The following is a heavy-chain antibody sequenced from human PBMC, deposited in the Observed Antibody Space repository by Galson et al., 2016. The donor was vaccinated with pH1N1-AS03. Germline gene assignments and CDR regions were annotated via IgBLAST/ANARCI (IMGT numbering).Heavy chain of an antibody. J-gene: IGHJ4*02. CDR3: VRDYWGSWI. Sequence: SLRLSCATSGFTFSTYWMHWARQVPGKGLVWVSCITSDGSTTFYAESVKGRFTISRGNAKSTLYLQMNSLTDDDTVVYYCVRDYWGSWIWGQGTLVTVSS. CDR1: GFTFSTYW. CDR2: ITSDGSTT. V-gene: IGHV3-74*01. D-gene: IGHD7-27*01.